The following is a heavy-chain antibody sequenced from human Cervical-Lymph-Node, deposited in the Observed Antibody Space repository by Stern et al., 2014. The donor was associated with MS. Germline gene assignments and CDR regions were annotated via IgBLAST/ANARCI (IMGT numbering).Heavy chain of an antibody. D-gene: IGHD3-16*01. Sequence: LVESGAEVKKPGSSVKVSCKASGGTFSSYAINWVRQAPGQGPEWMGGIIPIFGTANYAQKFQGRVTITADESTSTAYMELSSLRSEDTAVYYCARDSRHYDASYYFDSWGQGTLVTVSS. V-gene: IGHV1-69*01. CDR3: ARDSRHYDASYYFDS. CDR2: IIPIFGTA. CDR1: GGTFSSYA. J-gene: IGHJ4*02.